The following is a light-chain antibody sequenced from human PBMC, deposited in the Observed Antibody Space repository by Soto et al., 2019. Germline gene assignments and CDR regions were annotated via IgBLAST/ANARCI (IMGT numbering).Light chain of an antibody. CDR2: DAT. CDR3: QVWETSNDHPVV. J-gene: IGLJ2*01. V-gene: IGLV3-21*02. CDR1: NIGTKR. Sequence: SYELTQPPSVSVAPGQTARITCGGNNIGTKRVHWYQQKPGQAPLLVVFDATGRPSGIPERVSGSKSENTATLTFSSVEAGDEANYFCQVWETSNDHPVVFGGGTKLTVL.